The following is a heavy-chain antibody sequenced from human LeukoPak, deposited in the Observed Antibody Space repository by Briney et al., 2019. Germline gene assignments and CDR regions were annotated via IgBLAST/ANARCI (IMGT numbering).Heavy chain of an antibody. D-gene: IGHD2-2*01. CDR3: AANPLTEYCSSTSCLFDY. J-gene: IGHJ4*02. CDR1: GFTFSSYW. V-gene: IGHV3-7*03. Sequence: GGSLRLSCAASGFTFSSYWMSWVRQAPGKGLEWVANIKQDGSEKYYVDSVKGRFTISRDNSKNTLYLQMNSLRAEDTAVYYCAANPLTEYCSSTSCLFDYWGQGTLVTVSS. CDR2: IKQDGSEK.